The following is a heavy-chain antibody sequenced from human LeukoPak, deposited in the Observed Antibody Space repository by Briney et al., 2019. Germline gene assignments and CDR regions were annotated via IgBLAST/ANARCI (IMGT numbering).Heavy chain of an antibody. V-gene: IGHV1-69*04. CDR1: GGTFSTYA. CDR3: ARDHGDYVGY. D-gene: IGHD4-17*01. Sequence: SVKVSCKASGGTFSTYAISWVRQAPGQGLEWMGRIVPILNIPNYARKFQGRVTITADKSTGTAYMELSSLRSEDTAIYYCARDHGDYVGYWGQGVLVTVSS. J-gene: IGHJ4*02. CDR2: IVPILNIP.